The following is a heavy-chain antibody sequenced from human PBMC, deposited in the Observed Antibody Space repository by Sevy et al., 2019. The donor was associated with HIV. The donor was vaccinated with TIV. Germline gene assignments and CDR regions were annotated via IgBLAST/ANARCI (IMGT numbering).Heavy chain of an antibody. CDR2: IKSKTDGGTT. CDR1: GFTFSNAW. J-gene: IGHJ6*02. D-gene: IGHD3-3*01. Sequence: GGSLRLSCAASGFTFSNAWMSWVRQAPGKGLEWVGRIKSKTDGGTTDYPATVKGRFTISRDDSKNTLYLQMNGLKTQDTAVYYCTTETHYDFWSGYYSFNPWNYYGMDVWGQGTTVTVSS. CDR3: TTETHYDFWSGYYSFNPWNYYGMDV. V-gene: IGHV3-15*01.